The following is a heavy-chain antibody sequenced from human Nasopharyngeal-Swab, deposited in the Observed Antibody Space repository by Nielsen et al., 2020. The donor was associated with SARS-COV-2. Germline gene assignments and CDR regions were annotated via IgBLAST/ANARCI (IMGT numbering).Heavy chain of an antibody. CDR2: IYSGGSST. CDR1: GFTFSSYA. CDR3: AKEYGYSYGYLDY. J-gene: IGHJ4*02. Sequence: GESLKISCAASGFTFSSYAMSWVRQAPGKGLEWVSVIYSGGSSTYYADSVKGRFTISRDNSKNTLYLQMNSLRAEDTVVYYCAKEYGYSYGYLDYWGQGTLVTVSS. D-gene: IGHD5-18*01. V-gene: IGHV3-23*03.